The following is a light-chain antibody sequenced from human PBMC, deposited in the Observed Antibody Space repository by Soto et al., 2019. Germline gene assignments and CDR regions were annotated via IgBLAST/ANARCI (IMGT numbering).Light chain of an antibody. J-gene: IGLJ2*01. Sequence: QSALTQPASVSGSPGQSITISCTGTSSDVGGYNYVSWYQQQPGKAPKLMIYEVSNRPSGVSNRFSGSKSGNTASLTISGLQAEDEADYYCSSYTSSSTQVFGGGTKLTVL. V-gene: IGLV2-14*01. CDR3: SSYTSSSTQV. CDR1: SSDVGGYNY. CDR2: EVS.